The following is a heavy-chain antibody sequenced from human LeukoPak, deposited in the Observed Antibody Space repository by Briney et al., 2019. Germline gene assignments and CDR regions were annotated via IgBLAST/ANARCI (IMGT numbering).Heavy chain of an antibody. CDR2: IFYSGSI. V-gene: IGHV4-39*07. CDR1: GGSISSSTNY. J-gene: IGHJ4*02. Sequence: PSETLSLTCTVSGGSISSSTNYWGWIRQPPGKGLEWIGSIFYSGSIDYNPSLKSRVTISIDRSKNQFSLRLRSVTAADTAVYYCARGGSGSYQMDFDYWGQGTLVTVSS. D-gene: IGHD3-10*01. CDR3: ARGGSGSYQMDFDY.